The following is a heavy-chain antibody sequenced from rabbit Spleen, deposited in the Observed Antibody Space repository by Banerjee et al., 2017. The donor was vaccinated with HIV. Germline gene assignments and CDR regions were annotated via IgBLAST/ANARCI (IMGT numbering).Heavy chain of an antibody. CDR2: IDPFFGTT. Sequence: QSLEESGGGLVQPEGSLALTCKASGFSFSSSDYICWVRQAPGKGLEWIGYIDPFFGTTYYANWVNGRFTISNDNAQNTVFLQMTSLTVADTATYFCARDTGSSFSTYGMDLWGPGTLVTVS. V-gene: IGHV1S40*01. CDR1: GFSFSSSDY. J-gene: IGHJ6*01. D-gene: IGHD8-1*01. CDR3: ARDTGSSFSTYGMDL.